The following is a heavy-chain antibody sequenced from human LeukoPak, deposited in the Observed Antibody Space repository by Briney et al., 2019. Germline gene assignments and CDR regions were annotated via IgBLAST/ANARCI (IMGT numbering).Heavy chain of an antibody. CDR1: GGSISNSRYY. V-gene: IGHV4-39*01. Sequence: PSETLSLTCTVSGGSISNSRYYWGWVRQPPGRGLEWIVGAYYSGSTHYNASLKSRVTIFVDTSKNQFSLKLSSVTAADTAVYYCASLYCSAGSCYSDYWGQGILVTVSS. CDR3: ASLYCSAGSCYSDY. D-gene: IGHD2-15*01. CDR2: AYYSGST. J-gene: IGHJ4*02.